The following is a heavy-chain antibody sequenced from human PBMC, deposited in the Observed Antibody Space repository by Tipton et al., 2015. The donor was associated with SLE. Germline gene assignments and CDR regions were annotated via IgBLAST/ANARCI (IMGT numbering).Heavy chain of an antibody. Sequence: TLSLTCAVYGGSFSGYYWSWIRQPPGRGLEWIGNIYHSGSTYYNPSLKSRVTISVDTSKNQFSLKLSSVTAADTAVYYCARGRSGGFDYWGQGTLVTVSS. CDR3: ARGRSGGFDY. CDR2: IYHSGST. V-gene: IGHV4-34*01. D-gene: IGHD3-16*01. CDR1: GGSFSGYY. J-gene: IGHJ4*02.